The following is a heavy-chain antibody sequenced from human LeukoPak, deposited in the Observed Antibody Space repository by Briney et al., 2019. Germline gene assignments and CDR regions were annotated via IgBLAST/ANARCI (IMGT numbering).Heavy chain of an antibody. CDR2: IIPIFGTA. V-gene: IGHV1-69*05. CDR1: GGTFSSYA. CDR3: AKDLSMGDYESYWYFDL. D-gene: IGHD2/OR15-2a*01. Sequence: ASVKVSCKASGGTFSSYAISWVRQAPGQGLEWMGGIIPIFGTANYAQKFQGRVTITTDESTSTAYMELSSLRSEDTAVYYCAKDLSMGDYESYWYFDLWGRGTLVTVSS. J-gene: IGHJ2*01.